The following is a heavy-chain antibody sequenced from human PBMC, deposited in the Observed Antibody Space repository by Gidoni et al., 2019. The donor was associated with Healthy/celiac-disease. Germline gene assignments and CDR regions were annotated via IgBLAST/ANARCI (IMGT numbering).Heavy chain of an antibody. D-gene: IGHD2-2*01. Sequence: QVQLVQSGAEVQTPGASVKVSCEASGCTFTGPYMHWVRQAPGQWLGWMGRINPNSGGTNYAQKIQGRVTMTRDTSISTADMELSRLRPDDTAVYYWARVGGSEGYCRSTSCPFGYWGQGTLVTVSS. CDR2: INPNSGGT. CDR1: GCTFTGPY. V-gene: IGHV1-2*06. J-gene: IGHJ4*02. CDR3: ARVGGSEGYCRSTSCPFGY.